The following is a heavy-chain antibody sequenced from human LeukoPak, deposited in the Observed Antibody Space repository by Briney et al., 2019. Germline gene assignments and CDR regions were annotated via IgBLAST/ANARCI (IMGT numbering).Heavy chain of an antibody. CDR2: ISSSSSVI. Sequence: GGSLRLSCAASGFTFSNYAMNWIRQAPGKGLEWLSYISSSSSVIYYAESVKGRFTISRDNAKNSLYLQMSSLRAEDTAVYYCARDSRQQLPHWGQGTLVTVSS. V-gene: IGHV3-48*01. J-gene: IGHJ4*02. D-gene: IGHD6-13*01. CDR1: GFTFSNYA. CDR3: ARDSRQQLPH.